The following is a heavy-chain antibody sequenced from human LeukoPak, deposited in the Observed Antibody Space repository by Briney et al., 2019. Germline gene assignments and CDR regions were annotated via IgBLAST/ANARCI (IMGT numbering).Heavy chain of an antibody. CDR1: GYTFTSYG. Sequence: ASVKVSCKASGYTFTSYGISWVRQAPGQGLEWMGWISAYSGNTNYAQKLQGRVTMTTDTSTSTAHMELRSLRSDDTAAYYCARDPEWSLGPQFDYWGQGTLVTVSS. CDR2: ISAYSGNT. V-gene: IGHV1-18*01. D-gene: IGHD3-3*01. CDR3: ARDPEWSLGPQFDY. J-gene: IGHJ4*02.